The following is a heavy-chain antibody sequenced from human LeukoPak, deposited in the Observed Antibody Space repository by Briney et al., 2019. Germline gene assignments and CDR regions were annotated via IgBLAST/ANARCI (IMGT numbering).Heavy chain of an antibody. Sequence: GGSLRLSCAASGFTFSSYGMHWVRQAPGKGLEWVAVISYDGSNKYYADSVKGRFTISRDNSKNTLYLQMNSLRAEDTAVYYCAKDRKQQLVSWGQGTLVTVSS. V-gene: IGHV3-30*18. CDR3: AKDRKQQLVS. CDR2: ISYDGSNK. D-gene: IGHD6-13*01. J-gene: IGHJ5*02. CDR1: GFTFSSYG.